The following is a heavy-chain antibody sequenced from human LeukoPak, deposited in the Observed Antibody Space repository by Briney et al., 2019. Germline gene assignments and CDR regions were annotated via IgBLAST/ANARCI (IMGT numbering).Heavy chain of an antibody. J-gene: IGHJ4*02. CDR1: GFTFSSYS. CDR3: ARDGISMVRGVMNYFDY. Sequence: GGSLRLSCAASGFTFSSYSMNWAPQAPGKGLEWVSYISSSSSTIYYADTVKGRFTISRDNAKNALYLQMNSLRAEDTAVYYCARDGISMVRGVMNYFDYWGQGTLVTVSS. V-gene: IGHV3-48*01. D-gene: IGHD3-10*01. CDR2: ISSSSSTI.